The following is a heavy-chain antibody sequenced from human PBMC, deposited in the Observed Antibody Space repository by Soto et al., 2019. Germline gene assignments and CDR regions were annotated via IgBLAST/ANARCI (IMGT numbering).Heavy chain of an antibody. V-gene: IGHV4-31*03. CDR3: ARRYGSAFDI. D-gene: IGHD3-10*01. CDR2: TYYSGNT. CDR1: GGSISSGGYY. Sequence: SETLSLTCTVSGGSISSGGYYWSWIRQHPGKGLEWIGYTYYSGNTYYNPSLKSRVTISVDTSKNQFSLKLTSVTAADTAVYYCARRYGSAFDIWGQGTMVTVSS. J-gene: IGHJ3*02.